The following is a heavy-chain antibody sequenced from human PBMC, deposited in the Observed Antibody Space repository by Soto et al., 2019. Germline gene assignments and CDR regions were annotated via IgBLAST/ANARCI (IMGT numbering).Heavy chain of an antibody. J-gene: IGHJ6*03. D-gene: IGHD5-18*01. CDR2: ISSSGDTI. Sequence: GGSLRLSCAASGFSFSDYYMSWIRQAPGKGLERVSYISSSGDTIYYADSVRGRFTISRDNAKNSLYLQMNSLRAEDTAVYYCAREAAMAVHYYYYMDVWGKGTTVTVSS. V-gene: IGHV3-11*01. CDR3: AREAAMAVHYYYYMDV. CDR1: GFSFSDYY.